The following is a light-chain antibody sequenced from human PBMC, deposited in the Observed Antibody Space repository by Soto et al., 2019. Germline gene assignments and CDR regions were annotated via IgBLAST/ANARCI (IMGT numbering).Light chain of an antibody. Sequence: EIVLTQSPGTLSLSPGERVTLSCRASQSVSSSYLAWYQQKPGQAPRLLIYGASSRATGIPDRFSGSGSGTDFTLTISRLEPEDFAVYYCHQYGGSPRTLGQGTKVDIK. CDR1: QSVSSSY. CDR3: HQYGGSPRT. V-gene: IGKV3-20*01. CDR2: GAS. J-gene: IGKJ1*01.